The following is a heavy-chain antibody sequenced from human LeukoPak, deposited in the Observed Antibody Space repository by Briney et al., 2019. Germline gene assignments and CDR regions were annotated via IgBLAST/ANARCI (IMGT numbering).Heavy chain of an antibody. V-gene: IGHV4-59*01. D-gene: IGHD3-22*01. CDR2: IFSNGST. CDR1: GGSISSYY. CDR3: ARDSSGYYDFDY. Sequence: SETLSLTCTVSGGSISSYYWNWIRQPPGKRLEWIGYIFSNGSTNYNPSLKSRVTISVDTSKNQLSLKLTSVTAADTALYYCARDSSGYYDFDYWGQGTLVTVSS. J-gene: IGHJ4*02.